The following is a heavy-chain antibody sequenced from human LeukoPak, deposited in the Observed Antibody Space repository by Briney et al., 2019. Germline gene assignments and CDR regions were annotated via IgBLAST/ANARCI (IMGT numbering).Heavy chain of an antibody. Sequence: GGSLRLSSAASGFTFSSYAMSWVRQAPGKGQEWVSAISGSGGSTYYADSVKGRFTISRDNSKNTLYLQMNSLRAEDTAVYYCAKSRSSGWYGVGDYWGQGTLVTVSS. CDR1: GFTFSSYA. D-gene: IGHD6-19*01. CDR3: AKSRSSGWYGVGDY. CDR2: ISGSGGST. J-gene: IGHJ4*02. V-gene: IGHV3-23*01.